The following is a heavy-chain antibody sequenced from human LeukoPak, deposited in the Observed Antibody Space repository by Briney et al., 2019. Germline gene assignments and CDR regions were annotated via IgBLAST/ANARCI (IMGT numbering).Heavy chain of an antibody. CDR2: ISDSGGRT. V-gene: IGHV3-23*01. D-gene: IGHD3-22*01. Sequence: GGSLRLSCAVSGITLSNYGMSWVRQAPGKGPEWVAGISDSGGRTNYADSVKGRFTISRDNPKNTLYLQMNSLRAEDTAVYFCAKRGVVIRVILVGFHKEAYYFDSWCQGALVTVSS. CDR3: AKRGVVIRVILVGFHKEAYYFDS. J-gene: IGHJ4*02. CDR1: GITLSNYG.